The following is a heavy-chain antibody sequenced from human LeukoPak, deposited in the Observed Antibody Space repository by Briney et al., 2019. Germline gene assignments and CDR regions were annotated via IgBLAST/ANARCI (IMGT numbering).Heavy chain of an antibody. V-gene: IGHV3-30*18. CDR2: ISYDGSNK. Sequence: HPGGSLRLSCAASGFTFSSYGMHWVRQAPGKGLEWVAVISYDGSNKYYADSVKGRFTISRDNSKNTLYLQMNSLRAEDTAVYYCAKDLHYYGSGSYDYWGQGTLVTVSS. D-gene: IGHD3-10*01. CDR1: GFTFSSYG. CDR3: AKDLHYYGSGSYDY. J-gene: IGHJ4*02.